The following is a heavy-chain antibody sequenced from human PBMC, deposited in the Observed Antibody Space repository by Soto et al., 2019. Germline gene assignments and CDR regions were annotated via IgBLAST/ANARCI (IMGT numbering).Heavy chain of an antibody. J-gene: IGHJ4*02. CDR1: GFTFSSYA. D-gene: IGHD5-12*01. CDR2: ISGSGGST. V-gene: IGHV3-23*01. Sequence: HPGGSLRLSCAASGFTFSSYAMSWVRQAPGKGLEWVSAISGSGGSTYYADSVKGRFTISRDNSKNTLYLQMNSLRAEDTAVYYCAKDPYPHSGYVLSYFDYWGQGTLVTVSS. CDR3: AKDPYPHSGYVLSYFDY.